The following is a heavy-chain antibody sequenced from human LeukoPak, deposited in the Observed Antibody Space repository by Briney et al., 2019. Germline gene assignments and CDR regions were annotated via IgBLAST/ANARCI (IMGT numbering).Heavy chain of an antibody. CDR3: ARGTHYDGMDV. V-gene: IGHV3-9*01. Sequence: GRSLRLSCAASGFTFDDYAMHWVRQAPGKGLEWVSGISWNSGSIGYADSVKGRFTISRDNAKNSLYLQMNSLRAEDTALYYCARGTHYDGMDVWGQGTTVTVSS. D-gene: IGHD2-15*01. J-gene: IGHJ6*02. CDR2: ISWNSGSI. CDR1: GFTFDDYA.